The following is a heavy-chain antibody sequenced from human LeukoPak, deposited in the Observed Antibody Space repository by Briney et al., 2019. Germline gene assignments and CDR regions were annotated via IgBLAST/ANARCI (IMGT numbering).Heavy chain of an antibody. CDR3: ARVVHYGSGPAVG. CDR1: GGTFSSYA. V-gene: IGHV1-69*13. CDR2: IIPIFGTA. D-gene: IGHD3-10*01. J-gene: IGHJ4*02. Sequence: SVKVPCKASGGTFSSYAISWVRQAPGQGLEWMGGIIPIFGTANYAQKFQGRVTITADESTSTAYMELSSLRSEDTAVYYCARVVHYGSGPAVGWGQGTLVTVSS.